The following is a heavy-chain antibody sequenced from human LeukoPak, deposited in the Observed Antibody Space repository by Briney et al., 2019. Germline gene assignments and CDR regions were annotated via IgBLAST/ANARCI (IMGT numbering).Heavy chain of an antibody. D-gene: IGHD1-1*01. CDR2: ISAYNGNT. Sequence: EASVKVSCKASGYTFTSYGISWVRQAPGQGLEWMGWISAYNGNTNYAQKLQGRVTMTTDTSTSTAYMELRSLRSDDTAGYYCARDMDHWNYFDYWGQGTLVTVSS. J-gene: IGHJ4*02. V-gene: IGHV1-18*01. CDR3: ARDMDHWNYFDY. CDR1: GYTFTSYG.